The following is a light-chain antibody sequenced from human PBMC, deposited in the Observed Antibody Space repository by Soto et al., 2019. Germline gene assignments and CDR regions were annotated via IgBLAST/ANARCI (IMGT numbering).Light chain of an antibody. V-gene: IGKV3-11*01. Sequence: EIVLPQSRATLSLSPGAGSTLSCRASQHVWSYVAWYRQKPGQAHRLLIYDAARRATGIPARFSGSGSGTDFSLSISSLEPEEFAVYFCLQRARWPWTVGQGIKVDIK. CDR2: DAA. CDR1: QHVWSY. J-gene: IGKJ1*01. CDR3: LQRARWPWT.